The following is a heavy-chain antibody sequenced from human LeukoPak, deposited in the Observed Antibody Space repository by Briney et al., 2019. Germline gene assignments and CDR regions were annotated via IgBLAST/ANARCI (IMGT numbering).Heavy chain of an antibody. V-gene: IGHV3-23*01. D-gene: IGHD4-17*01. CDR3: ANMHYGDPNFDY. J-gene: IGHJ4*02. CDR2: ISGSGGST. Sequence: GGSLRLSCAASGFTFSSYAMSWVRQAPGKGLEWVSAISGSGGSTYYADSVKGRFTISRDNSKNTPYLQMNSLRAEDTAVYYCANMHYGDPNFDYWGQGTLVTVSS. CDR1: GFTFSSYA.